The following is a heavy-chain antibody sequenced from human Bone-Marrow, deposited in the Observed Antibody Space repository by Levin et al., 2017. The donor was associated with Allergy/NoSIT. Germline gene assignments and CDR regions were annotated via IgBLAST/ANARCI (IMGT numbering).Heavy chain of an antibody. CDR3: ARGLLQLLSPNWFDP. Sequence: GSLRLSCAVYGGSFSGYYWSWIRQPPGKGLEWIGEINHSGSTNYNPSLKSRVTISVDTSKNQFSLKLSSVTAADTAVYYCARGLLQLLSPNWFDPWGQGTLVTVSS. V-gene: IGHV4-34*01. D-gene: IGHD2-2*01. J-gene: IGHJ5*02. CDR2: INHSGST. CDR1: GGSFSGYY.